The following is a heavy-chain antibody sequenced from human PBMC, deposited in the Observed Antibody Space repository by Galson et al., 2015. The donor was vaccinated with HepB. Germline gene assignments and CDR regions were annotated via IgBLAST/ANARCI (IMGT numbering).Heavy chain of an antibody. J-gene: IGHJ5*02. CDR1: GGSISSSNW. CDR3: ASAVGYDLGHWFDP. V-gene: IGHV4-4*02. D-gene: IGHD5-12*01. CDR2: IYHSGST. Sequence: ETLSLTCAVSGGSISSSNWWSWVRQPPGKGLEWIGEIYHSGSTNYNPSLKSRVTISVDKSKNQFSLKLSSVTAADTAVYYCASAVGYDLGHWFDPWGQGTLVTVSS.